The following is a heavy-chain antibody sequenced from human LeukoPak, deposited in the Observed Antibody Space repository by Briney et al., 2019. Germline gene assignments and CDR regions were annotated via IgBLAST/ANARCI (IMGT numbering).Heavy chain of an antibody. D-gene: IGHD2-2*01. CDR2: IDPSDSYT. CDR1: GYSFTSYW. CDR3: ARASNHCSSTSCSNPNDY. J-gene: IGHJ4*02. Sequence: GESLKISCKGSGYSFTSYWISWVRQMPGKGLEWMGRIDPSDSYTNYSPSFQGHVTISADKSISTAYLQWSSLKASDTAMYYCARASNHCSSTSCSNPNDYWGQGTPVTVSS. V-gene: IGHV5-10-1*01.